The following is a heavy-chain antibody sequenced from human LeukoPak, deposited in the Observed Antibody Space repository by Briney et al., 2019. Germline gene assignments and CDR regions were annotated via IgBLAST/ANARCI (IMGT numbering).Heavy chain of an antibody. CDR3: ARQRAAYYYYYVDV. Sequence: PSETMSLTCTVSGGSINTATYYWDWPRQPPGKGLEWSGSIYYSETTYDNPWLKSRVTLSIDTSNNQLSLRLSSVTASDTAVYYCARQRAAYYYYYVDVWGEGTTVAVS. J-gene: IGHJ6*03. CDR2: IYYSETT. CDR1: GGSINTATYY. V-gene: IGHV4-39*01.